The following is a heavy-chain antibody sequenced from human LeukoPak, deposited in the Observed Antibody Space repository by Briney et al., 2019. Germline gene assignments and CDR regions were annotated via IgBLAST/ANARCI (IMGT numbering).Heavy chain of an antibody. CDR3: ARPRWFGELPPDY. Sequence: PGGSLRLSCAASGFTFSSYGMHWVRQAPGKGLEWVAVIWYDGSNKYYADSVKGRVTISRDNSKNTLYLQMNNLRAEDTAVYYCARPRWFGELPPDYWGQGTLVTVSS. V-gene: IGHV3-33*01. D-gene: IGHD3-10*01. CDR2: IWYDGSNK. J-gene: IGHJ4*02. CDR1: GFTFSSYG.